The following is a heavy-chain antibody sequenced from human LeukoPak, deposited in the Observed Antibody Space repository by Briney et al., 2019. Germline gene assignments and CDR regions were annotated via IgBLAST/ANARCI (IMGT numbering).Heavy chain of an antibody. J-gene: IGHJ4*02. CDR1: GFTFSNYN. V-gene: IGHV3-21*01. Sequence: GGSLRISCAASGFTFSNYNINWVRQAPGKGLEWVSSISSRGSYICYADSVKGRFAISADNAMNSLYLQMNSLRAEDTAVYYCARGYSSSWYDLYYFDYWGQGTLVTVSS. D-gene: IGHD6-13*01. CDR2: ISSRGSYI. CDR3: ARGYSSSWYDLYYFDY.